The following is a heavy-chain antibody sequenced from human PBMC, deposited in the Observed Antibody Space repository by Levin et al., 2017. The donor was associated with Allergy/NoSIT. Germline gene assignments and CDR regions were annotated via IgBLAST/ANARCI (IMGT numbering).Heavy chain of an antibody. CDR1: GFSFRSFG. D-gene: IGHD6-13*01. CDR3: AKDVVFGTSSWSLDF. Sequence: SCAASGFSFRSFGMHWVRQAPGKGLEWVAVISYDESDKFYADSVKGRFTISRDNTKNTLYLQMNSLRSEDAAVYYCAKDVVFGTSSWSLDFWGQGTLVTVSS. V-gene: IGHV3-30*18. J-gene: IGHJ4*02. CDR2: ISYDESDK.